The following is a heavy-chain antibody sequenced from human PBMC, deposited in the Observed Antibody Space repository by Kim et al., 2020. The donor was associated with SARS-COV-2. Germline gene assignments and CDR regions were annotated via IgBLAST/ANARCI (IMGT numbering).Heavy chain of an antibody. CDR3: ANLNEY. J-gene: IGHJ4*02. D-gene: IGHD1-1*01. Sequence: KNDGSDTSHADSVKGRFTISRDNGKNTMYLQMNSLRPEDTAVYYCANLNEYGGQGILVTVSS. V-gene: IGHV3-74*01. CDR2: KNDGSDT.